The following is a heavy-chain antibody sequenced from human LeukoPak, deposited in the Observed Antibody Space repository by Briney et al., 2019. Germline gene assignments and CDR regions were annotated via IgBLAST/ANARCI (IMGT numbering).Heavy chain of an antibody. J-gene: IGHJ6*03. CDR3: ARGVWNDVVDYYYMDV. CDR2: ISSSSSYI. D-gene: IGHD1-1*01. V-gene: IGHV3-21*01. CDR1: RFTFSSYA. Sequence: PGGYLRLSCAASRFTFSSYAMSWVRQAPGKGLEWVSSISSSSSYIYYADSVKGRFTISRDNAKNSLYLQMNSLRAEDTAVYYCARGVWNDVVDYYYMDVWGKGTTVTVSS.